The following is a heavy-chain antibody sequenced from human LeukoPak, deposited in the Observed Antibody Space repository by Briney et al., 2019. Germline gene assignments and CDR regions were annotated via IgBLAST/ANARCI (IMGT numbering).Heavy chain of an antibody. CDR3: ARSWAGMYYPFYYFDY. D-gene: IGHD1-26*01. Sequence: GGSLRLSCAASGFTFSSYGMHWVRQAPGKGLEWVAVISYDGSNKYYADSVKGRFTISRDNSKNTLYLQMNSLRAEDTAVYYCARSWAGMYYPFYYFDYWGQGTLVSVSS. CDR2: ISYDGSNK. CDR1: GFTFSSYG. V-gene: IGHV3-30*03. J-gene: IGHJ4*02.